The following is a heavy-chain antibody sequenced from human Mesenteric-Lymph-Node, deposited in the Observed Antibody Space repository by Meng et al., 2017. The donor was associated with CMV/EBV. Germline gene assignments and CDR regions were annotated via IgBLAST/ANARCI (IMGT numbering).Heavy chain of an antibody. CDR3: ARGLYGSGTYYPDAFDI. CDR2: ISISGTYI. J-gene: IGHJ3*02. D-gene: IGHD3-10*01. V-gene: IGHV3-21*01. Sequence: GESLKISCAASGFTFRTYSMNWVRQAPGKGLEWVSSISISGTYIYYADSVKGRFTISRDNAKNSLYLQMNSLRSEDTAVYYCARGLYGSGTYYPDAFDIWGQGTMVTVSS. CDR1: GFTFRTYS.